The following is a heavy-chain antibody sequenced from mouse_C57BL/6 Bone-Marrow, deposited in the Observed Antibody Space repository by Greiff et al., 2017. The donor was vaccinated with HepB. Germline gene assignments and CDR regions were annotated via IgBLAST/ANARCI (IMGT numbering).Heavy chain of an antibody. CDR2: IYPGDGDT. V-gene: IGHV1-80*01. J-gene: IGHJ3*01. D-gene: IGHD3-2*02. CDR1: GYAFSSYW. Sequence: VVESGASVKISCKASGYAFSSYWMNWVKQRPGKGLEWIGQIYPGDGDTNYNGKFKGKATLTADKSSSTAYMQLSSLTSEDSAVYFCARQLRLRGFAYWGQGTLVTVSA. CDR3: ARQLRLRGFAY.